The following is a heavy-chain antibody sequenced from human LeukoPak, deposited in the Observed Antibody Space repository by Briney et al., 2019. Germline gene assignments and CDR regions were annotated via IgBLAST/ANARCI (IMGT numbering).Heavy chain of an antibody. V-gene: IGHV3-30*03. CDR1: GFSFSNYG. Sequence: PGGSLRLSCTASGFSFSNYGMHWVRQAPGKGLEWVAVISYDGSNKYYADSVKGRFTISRDNSKNTLYLQMNSLRAEDTAVYYCAREYSYGFYYFDYWGQGTLVTVSS. J-gene: IGHJ4*02. D-gene: IGHD5-18*01. CDR2: ISYDGSNK. CDR3: AREYSYGFYYFDY.